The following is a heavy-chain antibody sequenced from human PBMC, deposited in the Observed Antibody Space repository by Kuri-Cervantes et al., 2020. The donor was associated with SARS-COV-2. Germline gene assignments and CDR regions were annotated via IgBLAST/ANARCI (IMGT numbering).Heavy chain of an antibody. V-gene: IGHV4-34*01. CDR3: ARDPSANHSSWFDP. CDR2: VNHIGGV. D-gene: IGHD4/OR15-4a*01. CDR1: GGSLSDSY. Sequence: SETLSLTCALYGGSLSDSYWSWIRQSPGKRLEWIGEVNHIGGVNYNPSLKSRVTISVDTSKNHFSMKLCPVTAADTAVYYCARDPSANHSSWFDPWGQGTLVTVSS. J-gene: IGHJ5*02.